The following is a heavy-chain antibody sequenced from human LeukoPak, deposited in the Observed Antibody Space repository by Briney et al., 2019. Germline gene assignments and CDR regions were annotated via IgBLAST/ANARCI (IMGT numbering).Heavy chain of an antibody. CDR3: ARVRATFSPHFDN. CDR2: INSDGSIT. V-gene: IGHV3-74*01. D-gene: IGHD5-12*01. J-gene: IGHJ4*02. CDR1: GFTFSSYW. Sequence: GGFLRLSCAASGFTFSSYWMHWVRQAPGKGLMWVSRINSDGSITSYADSVKGRFTISRDNAKNTLYVQMNSLRAEDTAVYYCARVRATFSPHFDNWGQGTLVTVSS.